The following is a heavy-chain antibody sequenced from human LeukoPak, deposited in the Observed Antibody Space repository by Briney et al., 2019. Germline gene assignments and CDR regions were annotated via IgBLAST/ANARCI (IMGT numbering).Heavy chain of an antibody. V-gene: IGHV3-23*01. J-gene: IGHJ4*02. CDR2: ISGSGGST. Sequence: GGSLRLSCAASGFTFSSYAMSWVRQAPGKGLEWVSAISGSGGSTYYADSVKGRFTISRDNSKNTLYLQMNSLRAEDTAVYYCANADYGDYFFDYWGQGTLVTVSS. CDR3: ANADYGDYFFDY. CDR1: GFTFSSYA. D-gene: IGHD4-17*01.